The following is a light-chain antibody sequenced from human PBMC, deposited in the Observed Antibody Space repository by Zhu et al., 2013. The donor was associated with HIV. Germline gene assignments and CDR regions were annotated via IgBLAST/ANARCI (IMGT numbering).Light chain of an antibody. J-gene: IGKJ5*01. CDR2: GAS. CDR3: QQYGWPPDT. Sequence: EVVLTQSPGSLSLSPGERVTLSCRASQTISSNYLAWYQQKPGQAPRLLIYGASSRATGIPDRFSGSGSGTHFTLTVSRLEPEDFAVYYCQQYGWPPDTFGQGTRLDIK. CDR1: QTISSNY. V-gene: IGKV3-20*01.